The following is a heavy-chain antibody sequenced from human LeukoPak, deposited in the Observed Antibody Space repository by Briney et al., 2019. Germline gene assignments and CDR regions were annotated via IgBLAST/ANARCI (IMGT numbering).Heavy chain of an antibody. J-gene: IGHJ4*02. CDR2: ISVYNGDT. D-gene: IGHD3-22*01. Sequence: ASVKVSCKASGYTCTSYGITWVRQAPGQGLEWMGWISVYNGDTNYAQKLQGRVTMTTETSTSTAYMELRSLRSNDTAVYYCASNTGSDSSGYAYWGQGTLVTVSS. CDR1: GYTCTSYG. V-gene: IGHV1-18*01. CDR3: ASNTGSDSSGYAY.